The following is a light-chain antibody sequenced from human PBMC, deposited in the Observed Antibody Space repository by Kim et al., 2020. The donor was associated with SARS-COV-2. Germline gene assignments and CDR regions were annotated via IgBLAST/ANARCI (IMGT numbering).Light chain of an antibody. CDR3: LQNEELPHT. J-gene: IGKJ2*01. V-gene: IGKV1-33*01. CDR1: QYISTS. CDR2: CSS. Sequence: SLGDSSPNTCIASQYISTSLCWFQKRPGRAPMLLICCSSNLEKGVISRFSGSGSAIHFTFTITTLQSEDVATYYCLQNEELPHTFGQGTKLEI.